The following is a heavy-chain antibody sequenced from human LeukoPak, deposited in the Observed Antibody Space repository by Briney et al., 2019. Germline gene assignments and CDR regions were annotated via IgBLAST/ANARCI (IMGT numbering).Heavy chain of an antibody. CDR1: GFTFSNYW. Sequence: GGSQRLYCAASGFTFSNYWMSWVRQAPGKGLEWVANIKQDGSEIYYVDSVKGRFTISRDNAKNSLYLQMNSLRAEDTAVYYCARDGSSFDHWGLGTLVTVSS. D-gene: IGHD3-10*01. CDR2: IKQDGSEI. V-gene: IGHV3-7*01. CDR3: ARDGSSFDH. J-gene: IGHJ4*02.